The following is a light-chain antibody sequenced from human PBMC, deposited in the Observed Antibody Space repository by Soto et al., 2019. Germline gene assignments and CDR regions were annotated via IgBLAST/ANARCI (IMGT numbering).Light chain of an antibody. V-gene: IGLV2-14*01. CDR2: DVS. CDR3: SSYSGSSTYV. Sequence: QPVLTQPASVSGSPGQSITISCTGTSSDVGGYNYVSWYQQHPGKAPKLIIYDVSDRPSGVSNRFSGSKSGNTASLTISGLQAEDEADYYCSSYSGSSTYVFGTGTKVTVL. J-gene: IGLJ1*01. CDR1: SSDVGGYNY.